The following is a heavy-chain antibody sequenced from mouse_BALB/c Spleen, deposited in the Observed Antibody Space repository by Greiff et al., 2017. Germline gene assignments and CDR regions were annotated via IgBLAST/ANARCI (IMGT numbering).Heavy chain of an antibody. D-gene: IGHD1-1*01. J-gene: IGHJ4*01. CDR2: ISTYYGDA. CDR1: GYTFTDYA. V-gene: IGHV1S137*01. CDR3: ARGYGRAMDY. Sequence: VQLQQSGAELVRPGVSVKISCKGSGYTFTDYAMHWVKQSHAKSLEWIGVISTYYGDASYNQKFKGKATMTVDKSPSTAYMELARLTSEDSAIYYCARGYGRAMDYWGQGTSVTVSS.